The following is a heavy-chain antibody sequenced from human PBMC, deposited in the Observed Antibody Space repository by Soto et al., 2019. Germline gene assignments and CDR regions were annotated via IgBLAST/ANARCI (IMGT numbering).Heavy chain of an antibody. J-gene: IGHJ4*02. Sequence: GASVKVSCKASGYTFPSYGISWVRQAPGQGLEWMGWISAYNGNTNYAQKLQGRVTMTTDTSTSTAYMELRSLRSDDTAVYYCAREGGYYYDSSGVFDYWGQGTLVTVSS. CDR3: AREGGYYYDSSGVFDY. V-gene: IGHV1-18*01. CDR1: GYTFPSYG. CDR2: ISAYNGNT. D-gene: IGHD3-22*01.